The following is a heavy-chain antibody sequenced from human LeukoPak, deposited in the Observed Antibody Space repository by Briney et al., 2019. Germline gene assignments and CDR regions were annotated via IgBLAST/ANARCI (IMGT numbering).Heavy chain of an antibody. Sequence: PSETLSLTCTVSGGSISSSSYYWGWIRQPPGKGLEWIGSIYYSGSTYYNPSLKSRVTISVDTSKNQFSLKLSSVTAVDTAVYYCARRSHCSSTSCPRGHYYYYYMDVWGKGTTVTVSS. CDR1: GGSISSSSYY. J-gene: IGHJ6*03. V-gene: IGHV4-39*01. D-gene: IGHD2-2*01. CDR2: IYYSGST. CDR3: ARRSHCSSTSCPRGHYYYYYMDV.